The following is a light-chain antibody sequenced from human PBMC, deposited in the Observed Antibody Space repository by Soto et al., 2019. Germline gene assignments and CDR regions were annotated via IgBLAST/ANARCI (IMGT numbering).Light chain of an antibody. V-gene: IGLV2-14*01. J-gene: IGLJ1*01. CDR2: EVR. CDR1: SSDVGGYNY. Sequence: QSVLTQPASVSGSPGQSITISCTGTSSDVGGYNYVSWYQQHPGKAPKLMIYEVRNRPSGISNRFSGSKSGNTASLTISGLQAEDEADYYCTSYTSSSPYVFGTGTKFTVL. CDR3: TSYTSSSPYV.